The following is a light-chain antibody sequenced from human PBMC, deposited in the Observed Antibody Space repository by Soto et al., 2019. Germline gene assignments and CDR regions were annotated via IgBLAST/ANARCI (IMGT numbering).Light chain of an antibody. J-gene: IGKJ1*01. CDR1: QSLSNNF. CDR3: QQRSNWPLT. Sequence: DIVLTQSPGTLSLSPGDRAALSCGASQSLSNNFLAWYQQKPGQATRLLIYTTSIRATGIPDRVSGSGSGTDVTLTISSLEPEDFAVYYCQQRSNWPLTFGQGTKVDIK. CDR2: TTS. V-gene: IGKV3D-20*02.